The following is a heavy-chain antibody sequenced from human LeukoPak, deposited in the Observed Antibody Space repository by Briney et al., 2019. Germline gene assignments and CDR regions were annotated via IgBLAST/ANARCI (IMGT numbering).Heavy chain of an antibody. Sequence: SVKVSCKASGGTFSSYATSWVRQAPGQGLEWMGRIIPILGIANYAQKFQGRVTITADKSTSTAYMELSSLRSEDTAVYYCARAGCSGSHNWFDPWGQGTLVTVSS. J-gene: IGHJ5*02. CDR2: IIPILGIA. D-gene: IGHD1-26*01. V-gene: IGHV1-69*04. CDR3: ARAGCSGSHNWFDP. CDR1: GGTFSSYA.